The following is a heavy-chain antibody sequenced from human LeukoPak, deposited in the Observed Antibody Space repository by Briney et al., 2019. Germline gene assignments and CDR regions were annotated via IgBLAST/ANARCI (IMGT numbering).Heavy chain of an antibody. J-gene: IGHJ4*02. Sequence: SETLSLTCTVSGGSISSYYWSWIRQPPGKGLEWIGYIYYSGSTNYNPSLKSRVTISVDTSKNQFSLKLSSVTAADTAVYYCASFSIFGPTDYWGQGTLVTVSS. CDR2: IYYSGST. D-gene: IGHD3-3*01. V-gene: IGHV4-59*08. CDR1: GGSISSYY. CDR3: ASFSIFGPTDY.